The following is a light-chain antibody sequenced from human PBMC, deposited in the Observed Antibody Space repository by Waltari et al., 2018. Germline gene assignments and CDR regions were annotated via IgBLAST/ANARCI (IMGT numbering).Light chain of an antibody. CDR2: NDN. V-gene: IGLV3-25*03. CDR1: ALPKRY. J-gene: IGLJ2*01. CDR3: QSTDSTVSYPVV. Sequence: SYELTQPPSASVSPGQTARNPCPGPALPKRYASWYQRKPGQAPVLLIFNDNERPSAIPERFSGSSSGTTVTLTISGVQAEDEADYYCQSTDSTVSYPVVFGGGTKLTVL.